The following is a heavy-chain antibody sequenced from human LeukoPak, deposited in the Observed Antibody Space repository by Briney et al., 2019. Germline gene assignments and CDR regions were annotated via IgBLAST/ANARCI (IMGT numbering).Heavy chain of an antibody. CDR3: ARGPHCSGGSCHSVSDY. D-gene: IGHD2-15*01. Sequence: SEPLSLTCTVSGGSISSGGYYWSWIRQHPGKGLEWIGYIYYSGSTYYHPSLKSRLTISVDTSKNQFSLKLSSVTAADTAVYYCARGPHCSGGSCHSVSDYWGQGTLVTVSS. CDR1: GGSISSGGYY. V-gene: IGHV4-31*03. J-gene: IGHJ4*02. CDR2: IYYSGST.